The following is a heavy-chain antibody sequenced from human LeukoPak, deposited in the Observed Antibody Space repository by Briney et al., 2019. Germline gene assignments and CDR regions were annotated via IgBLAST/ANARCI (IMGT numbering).Heavy chain of an antibody. D-gene: IGHD6-19*01. CDR3: ARGQWLGSYYYYYYMDV. V-gene: IGHV3-23*01. CDR1: GFTFSSYA. CDR2: ISGSGGST. Sequence: GGSLRLSCAASGFTFSSYAMSWVRQAPGKGLEWVSAISGSGGSTYYADSVKGRFTISRDNSKNTLYLQMNSLRAEDTAVYYCARGQWLGSYYYYYYMDVWGKGTTVTVSS. J-gene: IGHJ6*03.